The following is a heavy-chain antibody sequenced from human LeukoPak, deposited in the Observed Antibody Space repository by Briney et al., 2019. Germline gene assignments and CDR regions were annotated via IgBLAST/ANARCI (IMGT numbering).Heavy chain of an antibody. CDR3: SRYHWPLDY. CDR2: INPTSGGT. CDR1: GYTSTANY. D-gene: IGHD1-20*01. V-gene: IGHV1-2*06. Sequence: ASVKVSCKASGYTSTANYIHWVRQAPGQGLEWMGRINPTSGGTNYAQKFQGRVTMTRDTSISTAYMELSGLRSDDSAIYYCSRYHWPLDYWGQGTLVTVSS. J-gene: IGHJ4*02.